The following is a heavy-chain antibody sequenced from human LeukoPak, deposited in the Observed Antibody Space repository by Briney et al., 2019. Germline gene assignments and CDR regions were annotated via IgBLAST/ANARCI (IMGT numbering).Heavy chain of an antibody. CDR2: IYYSGST. CDR1: GGSISSSSYY. J-gene: IGHJ3*02. Sequence: SETLSLTCTVSGGSISSSSYYWGWIRQPPGKGLEWIGSIYYSGSTYYNPSLKSRVTISVDTSKNQFSLKLSSVTAADTAVYYCASSYHKPNNYDFWSGYLKTAFDIWGQGTMVTVSS. CDR3: ASSYHKPNNYDFWSGYLKTAFDI. D-gene: IGHD3-3*01. V-gene: IGHV4-39*01.